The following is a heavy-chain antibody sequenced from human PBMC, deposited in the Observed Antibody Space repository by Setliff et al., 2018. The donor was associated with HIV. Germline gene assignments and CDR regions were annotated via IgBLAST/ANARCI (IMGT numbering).Heavy chain of an antibody. Sequence: SETLSLTCTVSGGSISSGSYYWSWIRQPPGKGLEWIGHMYTSGSTNYNPSLKSRVTISVDTSKNQFSLKLSSVTAADTAVYYCARGGYGGGWPRALDYWGQGTLVTVSS. J-gene: IGHJ4*02. CDR3: ARGGYGGGWPRALDY. D-gene: IGHD5-18*01. CDR1: GGSISSGSYY. V-gene: IGHV4-61*09. CDR2: MYTSGST.